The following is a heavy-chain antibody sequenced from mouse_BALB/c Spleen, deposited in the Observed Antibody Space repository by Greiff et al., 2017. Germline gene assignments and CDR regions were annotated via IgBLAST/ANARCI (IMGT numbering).Heavy chain of an antibody. J-gene: IGHJ4*01. CDR1: GFNIKDTY. D-gene: IGHD2-4*01. CDR2: IDPANGNT. V-gene: IGHV14-3*02. CDR3: APIYYDYDGYAMDY. Sequence: VQLQQSGAELVKPGASVKLSCTASGFNIKDTYMHWVKQRPEQGLEWIGRIDPANGNTKYDPKFQGKATRTADTSSNTAYLQLSSLTSEDTAVYYCAPIYYDYDGYAMDYWGQGTSVTVSS.